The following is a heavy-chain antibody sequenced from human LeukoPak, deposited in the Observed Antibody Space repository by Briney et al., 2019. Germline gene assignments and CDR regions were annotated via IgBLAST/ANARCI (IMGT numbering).Heavy chain of an antibody. CDR3: AGHYGSGSYLNSYYFDY. Sequence: SVKVSCKASGGTFSSYAISWVRQAPGQGLEWMGRIIPILGIANYAQKFQGRVTITADKSTSTAYMELSSLRSEDTAVYYCAGHYGSGSYLNSYYFDYWGQGTLVTVSS. CDR2: IIPILGIA. CDR1: GGTFSSYA. V-gene: IGHV1-69*04. D-gene: IGHD3-10*01. J-gene: IGHJ4*02.